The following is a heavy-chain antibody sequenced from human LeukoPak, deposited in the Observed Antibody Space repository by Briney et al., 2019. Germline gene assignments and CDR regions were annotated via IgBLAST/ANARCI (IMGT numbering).Heavy chain of an antibody. V-gene: IGHV4-59*01. D-gene: IGHD5-24*01. CDR1: GGSISSYY. CDR2: IYYSGST. Sequence: SETLSLTCTVSGGSISSYYWSWIRQPPGKGLEWIGYIYYSGSTNYNPSLKSRVTISVDTSKNQFSLKLSSVTAADTAVYYCARGFGDGYNQIPFDYWGQGTLVTVSS. CDR3: ARGFGDGYNQIPFDY. J-gene: IGHJ4*02.